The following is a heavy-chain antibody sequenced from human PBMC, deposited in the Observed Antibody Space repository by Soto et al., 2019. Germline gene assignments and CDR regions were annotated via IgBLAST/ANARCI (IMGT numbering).Heavy chain of an antibody. CDR2: INSDGSST. CDR1: GFTFSSYW. Sequence: GGSLRLSCAASGFTFSSYWMHWVRQAPGKGLVWVSRINSDGSSTSYADSVKGRFTISRDNAKNTLYLQMNSLRAEDTAVYYCAGPLTYCSSTSCYAIDYYGMDVWGQGTTVTVSS. CDR3: AGPLTYCSSTSCYAIDYYGMDV. D-gene: IGHD2-2*01. J-gene: IGHJ6*02. V-gene: IGHV3-74*01.